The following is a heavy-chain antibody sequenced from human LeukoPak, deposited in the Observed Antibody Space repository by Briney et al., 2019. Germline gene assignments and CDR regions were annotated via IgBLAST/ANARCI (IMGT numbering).Heavy chain of an antibody. J-gene: IGHJ4*02. CDR2: VSGSGDTT. CDR1: GFSFGNHA. V-gene: IGHV3-23*01. D-gene: IGHD1-26*01. Sequence: PGGSLRLSCAASGFSFGNHAMIWVRQAAGKGLEWVSVVSGSGDTTHYADSVKGRFTISRDNSKNTLYLQMNSLRVEDTAVYYCANTPDRTSGSYYTLFDYWGQGTLVTVSS. CDR3: ANTPDRTSGSYYTLFDY.